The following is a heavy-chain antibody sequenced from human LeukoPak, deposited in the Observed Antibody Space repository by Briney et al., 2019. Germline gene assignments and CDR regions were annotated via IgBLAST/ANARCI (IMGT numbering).Heavy chain of an antibody. J-gene: IGHJ4*02. V-gene: IGHV1-69*13. CDR1: GGTFSSYA. Sequence: ASVKVSCKASGGTFSSYAISWVRQAPGQGLEWMGGIIPIFGTANYAQKFQGRVTITADESTSTAYMELGSLRSEDTAVYYCARGIDSSGYYDYWGQGTLVTVSS. D-gene: IGHD3-22*01. CDR2: IIPIFGTA. CDR3: ARGIDSSGYYDY.